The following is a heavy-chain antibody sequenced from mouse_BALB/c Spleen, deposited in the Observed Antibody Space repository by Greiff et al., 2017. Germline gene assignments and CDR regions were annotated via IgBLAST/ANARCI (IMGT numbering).Heavy chain of an antibody. Sequence: EVQLQQSGPELVKPGASVKMSCTASGYTFTSYVMHWVKQKPGQGLEWIGYINPYNDGTKYNEKFKGKATLTSDKSSSTAYMELSSLTSEDSAVYYCARELFTTVVDYWGQGTTLTVSS. CDR2: INPYNDGT. J-gene: IGHJ2*01. CDR3: ARELFTTVVDY. CDR1: GYTFTSYV. V-gene: IGHV1-14*01. D-gene: IGHD1-1*01.